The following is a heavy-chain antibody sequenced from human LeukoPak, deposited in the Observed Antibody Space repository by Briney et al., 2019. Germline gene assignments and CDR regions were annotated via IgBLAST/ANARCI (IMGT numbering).Heavy chain of an antibody. V-gene: IGHV3-21*01. CDR3: ARDLGVVVAAYIFDY. CDR1: GFTFSSYS. Sequence: PGGSLRLSCEASGFTFSSYSMNWVRQAPGKGLEWVSSISSSSSYIYYADSVKGRFTISRDNAKNSLYLQMNSLRAEDTAVYYCARDLGVVVAAYIFDYWGQGTLVTVSS. D-gene: IGHD2-15*01. CDR2: ISSSSSYI. J-gene: IGHJ4*02.